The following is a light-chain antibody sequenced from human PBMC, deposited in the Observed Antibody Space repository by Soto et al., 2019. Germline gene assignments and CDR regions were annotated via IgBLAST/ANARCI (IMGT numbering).Light chain of an antibody. Sequence: EIVLTQSPGTLSLSPGERATLSCRASQSLTNSFIAWYQQKPGQAPRLLIYDTSSRATGIPDRFSGSGSGTDFTLTLSSLEPEDFAVYYCQQRAGSSTFGQGTRLEIK. CDR2: DTS. CDR1: QSLTNSF. V-gene: IGKV3D-20*02. J-gene: IGKJ5*01. CDR3: QQRAGSST.